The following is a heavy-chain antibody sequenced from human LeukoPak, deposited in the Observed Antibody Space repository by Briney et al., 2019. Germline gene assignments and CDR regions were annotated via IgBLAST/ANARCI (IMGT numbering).Heavy chain of an antibody. J-gene: IGHJ5*02. D-gene: IGHD2-15*01. Sequence: PSETLSLTCTVSGGSISSGDYYWSWIRQPPGKGLEGIGYIYYSGSTYYNPSLKSRVTISVDTSKNQFSLKLSSVTAADTAVYYCARGFGGGNWFDPSGQGTLVTVSS. CDR2: IYYSGST. CDR3: ARGFGGGNWFDP. CDR1: GGSISSGDYY. V-gene: IGHV4-30-4*01.